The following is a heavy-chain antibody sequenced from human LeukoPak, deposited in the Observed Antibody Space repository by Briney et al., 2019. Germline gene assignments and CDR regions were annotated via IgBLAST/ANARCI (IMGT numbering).Heavy chain of an antibody. D-gene: IGHD3-10*01. CDR2: ISSSGSTI. CDR1: GFTFSNYE. Sequence: GGSLRLSCAASGFTFSNYEMNWVRRAPGKGLEWVSYISSSGSTIYYADSVKGRFTISRDNAKNSLYLQMNSLRAEDTAVYYCALPHYYDSEGASDMDVWGKGTTVTISS. J-gene: IGHJ6*03. V-gene: IGHV3-48*03. CDR3: ALPHYYDSEGASDMDV.